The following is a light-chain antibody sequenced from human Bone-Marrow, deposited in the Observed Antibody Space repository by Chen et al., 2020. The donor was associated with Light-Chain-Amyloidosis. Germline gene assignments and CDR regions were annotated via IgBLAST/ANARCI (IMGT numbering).Light chain of an antibody. CDR3: MQGTRWPPGT. CDR1: QSLAFCDGYTD. Sequence: DVVMTQSPLSLSVTLGQPASISCRSSQSLAFCDGYTDYNWLQQRPGQSPRRLIYKVSDRDSGAPDRFSGSGSGTDFTLKITRVEAEDVGVYYCMQGTRWPPGTFGQGTKLEIK. V-gene: IGKV2-30*01. CDR2: KVS. J-gene: IGKJ2*01.